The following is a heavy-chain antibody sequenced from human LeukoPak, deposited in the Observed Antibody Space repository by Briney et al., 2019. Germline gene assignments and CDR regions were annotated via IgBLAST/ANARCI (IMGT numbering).Heavy chain of an antibody. Sequence: ASVKVSCKASGYTFTGYYMHWVRQAPGQGLEWMAWINPNSGGTNYAQKFQGRVTMTRDTSISTAYMELSRLRSDDTAVYYCALGVVPAARRWFDPWGEGTLVTVSS. V-gene: IGHV1-2*02. CDR2: INPNSGGT. CDR3: ALGVVPAARRWFDP. J-gene: IGHJ5*02. D-gene: IGHD2-2*01. CDR1: GYTFTGYY.